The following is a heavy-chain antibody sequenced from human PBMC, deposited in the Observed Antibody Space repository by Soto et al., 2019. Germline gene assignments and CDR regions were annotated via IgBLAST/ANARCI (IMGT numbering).Heavy chain of an antibody. D-gene: IGHD3-3*01. CDR1: GGSISSGGYS. CDR3: ARVGFWSGYRMGEFDY. CDR2: IYRSGST. Sequence: SETLSLTCAVSGGSISSGGYSWSWIRQPPGKGLEWIGYIYRSGSTYYNPSLKSRVTISVDRSKNQFSLKLSSVTAADTAVYYCARVGFWSGYRMGEFDYWGQGTLVTVSS. J-gene: IGHJ4*02. V-gene: IGHV4-30-2*01.